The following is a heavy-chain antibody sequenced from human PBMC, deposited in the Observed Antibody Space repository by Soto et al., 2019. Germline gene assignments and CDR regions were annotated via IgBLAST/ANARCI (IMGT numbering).Heavy chain of an antibody. D-gene: IGHD4-17*01. J-gene: IGHJ3*02. CDR1: GFTFSSYA. V-gene: IGHV3-30*14. Sequence: GVSLRLSCAASGFTFSSYAMHWVRQAPGKGLEWVAVISYDGSNKYYSDSVKGRFTISRDNSKNTLYLQMNSLRAEYTDVYYCARQTLRGRDFDIWDPGTMVTVSS. CDR3: ARQTLRGRDFDI. CDR2: ISYDGSNK.